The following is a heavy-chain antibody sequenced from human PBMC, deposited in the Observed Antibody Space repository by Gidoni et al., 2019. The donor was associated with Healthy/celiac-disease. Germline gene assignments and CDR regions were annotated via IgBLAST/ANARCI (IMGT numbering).Heavy chain of an antibody. D-gene: IGHD1-26*01. CDR2: IRSSSSYI. Sequence: EVQLVESGGGLVKPGGYLRLSCAACGITFSSYSRNWVRQAPGKGLKCVSSIRSSSSYIYYADSVKGRFTISRDNAKTSLYLQMHSLRAEDTAVYYWSREVLGWSYGWSFDYWGQGTLVTVSS. CDR3: SREVLGWSYGWSFDY. V-gene: IGHV3-21*01. CDR1: GITFSSYS. J-gene: IGHJ4*02.